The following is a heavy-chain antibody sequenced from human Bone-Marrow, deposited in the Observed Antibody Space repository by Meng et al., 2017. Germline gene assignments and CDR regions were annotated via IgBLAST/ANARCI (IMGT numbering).Heavy chain of an antibody. CDR3: ATSERTTLFFDY. V-gene: IGHV3-30*03. D-gene: IGHD1-1*01. J-gene: IGHJ4*02. Sequence: QVHLVESGGGVVTLGRSLGLSCAASGFTFAGSDMHWVRQAPGKGLEWVAVITPDGRRNYADSVKGRFSISRDNSKNTLYLQMNSLRAEDTAVYYCATSERTTLFFDYWGQGTLVTVSS. CDR1: GFTFAGSD. CDR2: ITPDGRR.